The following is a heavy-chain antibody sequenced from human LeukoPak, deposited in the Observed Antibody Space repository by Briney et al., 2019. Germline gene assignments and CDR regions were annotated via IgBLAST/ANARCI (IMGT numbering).Heavy chain of an antibody. Sequence: GGSLRLPCAASGFTFSSYAMSWVRQAPGKGLEWVSGIIDNGYITYYANSVRGRFTISRDNSKNTLFLQMNSLRAEDTAVYYCAKLGGQEVHNYYVAVWGKGTTVAVSS. V-gene: IGHV3-23*01. J-gene: IGHJ6*03. D-gene: IGHD3-16*01. CDR3: AKLGGQEVHNYYVAV. CDR2: IIDNGYIT. CDR1: GFTFSSYA.